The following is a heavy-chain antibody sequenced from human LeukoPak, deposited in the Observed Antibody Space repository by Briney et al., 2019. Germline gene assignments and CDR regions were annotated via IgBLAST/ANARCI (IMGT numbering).Heavy chain of an antibody. Sequence: PGGSLRLSCAASGFTFSSYSMNWVRQAPGKGLEWVSSISSSSSYIYYADSVKGRFTISRDNAKNSLYLQMNSLRAEDTAVYYCANEYSSSPRVFDYWGQGTLVTVSS. J-gene: IGHJ4*02. D-gene: IGHD6-6*01. CDR2: ISSSSSYI. CDR3: ANEYSSSPRVFDY. V-gene: IGHV3-21*01. CDR1: GFTFSSYS.